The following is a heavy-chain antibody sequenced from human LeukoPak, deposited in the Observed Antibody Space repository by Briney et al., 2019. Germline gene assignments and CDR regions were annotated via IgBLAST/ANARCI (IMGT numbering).Heavy chain of an antibody. CDR2: ITSDGTNT. V-gene: IGHV3-74*01. CDR3: ARISYDSSGYFDY. D-gene: IGHD3-22*01. Sequence: GESLRLSCAASGLTFRSSWMHWVRQPPGKGLVWVSRITSDGTNTNYAGSVKGRFTISRDSAKNTLYLEMNSLGAEDTAVYYCARISYDSSGYFDYWGQGALVTVSS. J-gene: IGHJ4*02. CDR1: GLTFRSSW.